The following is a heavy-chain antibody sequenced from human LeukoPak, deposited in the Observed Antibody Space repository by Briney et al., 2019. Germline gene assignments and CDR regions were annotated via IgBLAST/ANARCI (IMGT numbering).Heavy chain of an antibody. CDR1: GYSFTSYW. D-gene: IGHD2-2*01. CDR2: IYPGDSDT. J-gene: IGHJ5*02. V-gene: IGHV5-51*01. Sequence: GESLKISCKGSGYSFTSYWIGWVRQMPGKGLEWMGIIYPGDSDTRYSPSFQGQVTISADKSISTAHLQWSSLKASDTAMYYCARQGDCSSTSCYVNWFDPWGQGTLVTVSS. CDR3: ARQGDCSSTSCYVNWFDP.